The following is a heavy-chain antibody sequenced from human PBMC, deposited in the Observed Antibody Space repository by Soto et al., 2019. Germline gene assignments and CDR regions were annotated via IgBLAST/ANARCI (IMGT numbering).Heavy chain of an antibody. V-gene: IGHV1-18*01. CDR3: ARDLARPKYGSGSYNWFEP. J-gene: IGHJ5*02. Sequence: ASVKVSCKASGYTFTSYGISWVRQAPGQGLEWMGWISAYNGNTNYAQKLQGRVTMTTDTSTSTAYMELRSLRSDDAVVYYCARDLARPKYGSGSYNWFEPWGQGTLVTVSS. D-gene: IGHD3-10*01. CDR1: GYTFTSYG. CDR2: ISAYNGNT.